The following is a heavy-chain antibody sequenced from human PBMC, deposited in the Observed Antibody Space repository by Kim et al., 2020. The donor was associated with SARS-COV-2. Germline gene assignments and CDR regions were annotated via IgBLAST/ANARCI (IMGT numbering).Heavy chain of an antibody. J-gene: IGHJ6*02. Sequence: GGSLRLSCAASGFTFSTYVMNWVRQAPGKGLEWVSSIGSTSIDKYYADSVKGRFTISRDNAKNSLYLQINSLRAEDTAVYYCARDGCMDLWGQGTTVTVSS. CDR3: ARDGCMDL. CDR1: GFTFSTYV. CDR2: IGSTSIDK. V-gene: IGHV3-21*01.